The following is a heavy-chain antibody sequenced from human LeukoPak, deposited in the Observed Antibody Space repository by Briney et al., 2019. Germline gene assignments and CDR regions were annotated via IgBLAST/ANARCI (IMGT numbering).Heavy chain of an antibody. J-gene: IGHJ4*02. Sequence: SETLSLTCAVYGGSFSGYYWSWIRQPPGKGLEWIGEINHSGSTNYNPSLRSRVTISVDTSKNQFSLKLSSVTAADTAVYYCARSRDLITISGVVIQRPRYFDYWGQGTLVTVSS. CDR3: ARSRDLITISGVVIQRPRYFDY. CDR2: INHSGST. CDR1: GGSFSGYY. V-gene: IGHV4-34*01. D-gene: IGHD3-3*01.